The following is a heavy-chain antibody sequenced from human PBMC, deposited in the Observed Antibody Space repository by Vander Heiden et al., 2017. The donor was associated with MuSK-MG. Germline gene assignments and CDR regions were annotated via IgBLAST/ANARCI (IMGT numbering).Heavy chain of an antibody. V-gene: IGHV1-18*01. CDR1: GYTFTNYG. Sequence: QVQLVQSGAEVKKPGASVKVSCKASGYTFTNYGISWVRQAPGQGLEWMGYISAYNGNTNYAQKLQGRVTMTTDTSTSTAYMELRRLRSDVTAVYYCARRRGACSGGICPTLGWFDPWGQGTLVAVSS. CDR3: ARRRGACSGGICPTLGWFDP. D-gene: IGHD2-15*01. J-gene: IGHJ5*02. CDR2: ISAYNGNT.